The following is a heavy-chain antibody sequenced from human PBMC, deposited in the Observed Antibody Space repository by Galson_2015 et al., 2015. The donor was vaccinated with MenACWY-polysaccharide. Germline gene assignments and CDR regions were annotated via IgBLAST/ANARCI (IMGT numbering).Heavy chain of an antibody. V-gene: IGHV3-73*01. CDR2: ISSKVDSYAT. J-gene: IGHJ4*02. CDR3: TISIVGTTSGDY. Sequence: SLRLSCAASGFTFSGSAMHWVRQASGKGLEWVGRISSKVDSYATAYAASVKGRFTISRDDSKNAAYLQMNSLTTEDTAVYYCTISIVGTTSGDYWGQGTLVTVSS. CDR1: GFTFSGSA. D-gene: IGHD1-26*01.